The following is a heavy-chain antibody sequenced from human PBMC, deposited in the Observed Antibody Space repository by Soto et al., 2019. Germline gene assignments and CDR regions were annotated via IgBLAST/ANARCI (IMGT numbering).Heavy chain of an antibody. CDR3: VRDWDYYDSSGDY. CDR2: ISAYNGKT. D-gene: IGHD3-22*01. Sequence: QVQLVQSGAEVKKPGASVKVSCKASGYTFPIYGINWVRQAPGQRLEWMGWISAYNGKTNYAQKLQGRVTMTTDTSTSTAYMELRSLRSDDTAVYYCVRDWDYYDSSGDYWGQGTLVTVSS. J-gene: IGHJ4*02. V-gene: IGHV1-18*01. CDR1: GYTFPIYG.